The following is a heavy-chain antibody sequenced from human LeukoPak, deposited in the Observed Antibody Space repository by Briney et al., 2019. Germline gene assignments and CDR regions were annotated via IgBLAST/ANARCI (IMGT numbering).Heavy chain of an antibody. CDR3: AKEFRRLVFYFDS. V-gene: IGHV3-7*03. J-gene: IGHJ4*02. CDR2: IHKDGSET. D-gene: IGHD6-6*01. CDR1: GFNFSKYW. Sequence: GGSLRLSCAASGFNFSKYWMSWVRQAPGKGLEWVADIHKDGSETYYADSVKGRFSISRDNAKNSVFLQMNSLRVEDTAVYYCAKEFRRLVFYFDSWGQGALVAVS.